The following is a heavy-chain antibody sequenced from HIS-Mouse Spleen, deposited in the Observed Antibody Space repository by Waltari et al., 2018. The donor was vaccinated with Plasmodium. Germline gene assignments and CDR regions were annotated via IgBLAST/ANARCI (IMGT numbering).Heavy chain of an antibody. CDR3: ARGGVGATTYFDY. Sequence: QVQLVQSGAEVKKPGASVKVSCKASGNTLPGYYMHWVRQAPGQGLEWMGWINPNSGDTSISTAYMELSRLRSDDTAVYYCARGGVGATTYFDYWGQGTLVTVSS. J-gene: IGHJ4*02. CDR1: GNTLPGYY. D-gene: IGHD1-26*01. V-gene: IGHV1-2*02. CDR2: INPNSG.